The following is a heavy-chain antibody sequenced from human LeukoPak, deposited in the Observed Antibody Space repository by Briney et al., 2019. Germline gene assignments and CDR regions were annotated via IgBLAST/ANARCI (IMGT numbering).Heavy chain of an antibody. CDR2: INHNGST. CDR3: ARLSAYCGGDCYPQLDY. D-gene: IGHD2-21*02. CDR1: GGSFSGYY. Sequence: SETLSLTCAVYGGSFSGYYWSWIRQPPGKGLEWIGEINHNGSTNYNPSLKSRVTISVDTSKNQFSLKLSSVTAADTAVYYCARLSAYCGGDCYPQLDYWGQGTLVTVSS. J-gene: IGHJ4*02. V-gene: IGHV4-34*01.